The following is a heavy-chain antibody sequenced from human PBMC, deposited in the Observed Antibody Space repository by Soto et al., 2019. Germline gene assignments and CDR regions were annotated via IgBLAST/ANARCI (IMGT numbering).Heavy chain of an antibody. V-gene: IGHV4-59*01. D-gene: IGHD3-3*01. CDR3: AREYYDFWSVTYSYYGLDV. CDR1: GGSISRYY. CDR2: IFSSGST. Sequence: SETLSLTCTVSGGSISRYYWSWIRQAPGRGLEWIGNIFSSGSTNYNPSLKSRVAISVDTSKNQVSLKLNAVTTADTAVYYCAREYYDFWSVTYSYYGLDVWGQGNQVT. J-gene: IGHJ6*02.